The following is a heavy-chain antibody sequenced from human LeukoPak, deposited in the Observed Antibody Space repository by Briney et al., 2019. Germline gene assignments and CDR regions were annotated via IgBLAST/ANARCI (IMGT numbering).Heavy chain of an antibody. V-gene: IGHV3-48*01. CDR2: ISGGGSTI. Sequence: GALRLSFSASGFTLHKYNHHWVRQVPGKGPELGSYISGGGSTIYYADSVKGRFTISRDNAQNSLYLQMNSLRVEDTALYYCARDFCSTTSCRLDYWGQGTLVTVSS. CDR3: ARDFCSTTSCRLDY. J-gene: IGHJ4*02. CDR1: GFTLHKYN. D-gene: IGHD2-2*01.